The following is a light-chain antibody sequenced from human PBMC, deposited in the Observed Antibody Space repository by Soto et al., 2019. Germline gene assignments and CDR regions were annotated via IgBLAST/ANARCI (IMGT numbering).Light chain of an antibody. CDR2: DTS. J-gene: IGKJ5*01. Sequence: QYTATITLPPGERASLSCWASQSVNRSLAWYQQETGQATRLIIYDTSNRANGLPARFSGSASGTDFTLTVGSLEPEDFAVYGCQQREHWSPITFGQGTRLE. CDR1: QSVNRS. V-gene: IGKV3-11*01. CDR3: QQREHWSPIT.